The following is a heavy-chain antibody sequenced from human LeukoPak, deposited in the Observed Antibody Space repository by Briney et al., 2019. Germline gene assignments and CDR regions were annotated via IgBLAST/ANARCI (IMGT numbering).Heavy chain of an antibody. CDR3: AREGGYDQIDY. Sequence: SQTLSLTCTVSGGSISSYYWSWIRQPPGKGLEWIGYIYYSGSTNYNPSLKSRVTISVDTSKNQFSLKLSSVTAADTAVYYCAREGGYDQIDYWGQGTLVTVSS. CDR2: IYYSGST. V-gene: IGHV4-59*01. J-gene: IGHJ4*02. CDR1: GGSISSYY. D-gene: IGHD5-12*01.